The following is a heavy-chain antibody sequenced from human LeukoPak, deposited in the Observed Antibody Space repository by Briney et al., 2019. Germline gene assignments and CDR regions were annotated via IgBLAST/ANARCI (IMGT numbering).Heavy chain of an antibody. Sequence: PGGSLRLSCATSGFTFTRFVLHWVRQAPGKGLEWVAFIQYDGSGRYADSVKGRFTISRDNSKNTVYLQMNSLRVEDMPVFYCARGLNYGLDVWGQGTTVTVSS. CDR1: GFTFTRFV. CDR3: ARGLNYGLDV. V-gene: IGHV3-30*02. J-gene: IGHJ6*02. CDR2: IQYDGSGR.